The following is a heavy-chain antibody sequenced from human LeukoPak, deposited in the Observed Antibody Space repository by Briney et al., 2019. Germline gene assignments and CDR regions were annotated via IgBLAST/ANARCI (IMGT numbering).Heavy chain of an antibody. D-gene: IGHD3-10*01. CDR3: ARVESNKRGYYYYYMDV. Sequence: ASVKVSCKASGYTFTGYYMHWVRQAPGQGLEWMGWINPNSGGTNYVQKFQGRVTMTRDTSISTAYMELSRLRSDDTAVYYCARVESNKRGYYYYYMDVWGKGTTVTVSS. CDR1: GYTFTGYY. V-gene: IGHV1-2*02. CDR2: INPNSGGT. J-gene: IGHJ6*03.